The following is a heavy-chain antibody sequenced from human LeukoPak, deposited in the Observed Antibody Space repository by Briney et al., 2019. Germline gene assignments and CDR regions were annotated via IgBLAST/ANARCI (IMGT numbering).Heavy chain of an antibody. J-gene: IGHJ6*03. Sequence: PSETLSLTCTVSGGSISSYYWSWIRQPAGKGLEWIGRIYTSGSTNYNPSLKSRVTMSVDTSKNQFSLKLSSVTAADTAVYYCARVGSMVRYYYYYYMDVWGKGTTVTVSS. D-gene: IGHD3-10*01. CDR3: ARVGSMVRYYYYYYMDV. CDR1: GGSISSYY. V-gene: IGHV4-4*07. CDR2: IYTSGST.